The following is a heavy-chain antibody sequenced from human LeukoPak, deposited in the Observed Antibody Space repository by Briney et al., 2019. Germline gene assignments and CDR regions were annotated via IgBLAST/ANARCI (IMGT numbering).Heavy chain of an antibody. CDR2: ISNSGGTT. CDR1: GFTFSTYA. Sequence: GGSLRLSCAASGFTFSTYAMSWFRQAPGKGLEWVSSISNSGGTTYYADSVKGRFTISRDNSRNTLVLQMNSLRAEDTAVYYCTTYYYDSSGYYYSYYFDYWGQGTLVTVSS. D-gene: IGHD3-22*01. CDR3: TTYYYDSSGYYYSYYFDY. V-gene: IGHV3-23*01. J-gene: IGHJ4*02.